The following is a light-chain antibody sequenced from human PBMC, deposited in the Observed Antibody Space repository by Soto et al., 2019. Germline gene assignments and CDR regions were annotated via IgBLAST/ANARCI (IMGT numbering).Light chain of an antibody. V-gene: IGKV3-20*01. J-gene: IGKJ4*01. CDR2: GAS. CDR3: QQYASSPLT. CDR1: QSVGRNY. Sequence: EIVLTQSPGTLSLCPGERATLSCRASQSVGRNYLAWYQQKPGQAPRLLIYGASSRATGIPDRFSGSGSGTDFTLTFSRLEPEDFAVYYCQQYASSPLTFGGGTRVEIK.